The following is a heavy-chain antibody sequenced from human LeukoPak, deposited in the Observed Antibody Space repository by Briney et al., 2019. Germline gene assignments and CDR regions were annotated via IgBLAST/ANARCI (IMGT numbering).Heavy chain of an antibody. D-gene: IGHD6-13*01. CDR3: ARRLAGTEDY. CDR1: GGTISSSSYY. V-gene: IGHV4-39*01. Sequence: SETLSLTCTVSGGTISSSSYYWGWIRQPPGKGLEWIGSIYYSGSTYYNPSLKSRVTISVDTSKNQFSLKLTSVTAADTAVYYCARRLAGTEDYWGQGTLVTVSS. CDR2: IYYSGST. J-gene: IGHJ4*02.